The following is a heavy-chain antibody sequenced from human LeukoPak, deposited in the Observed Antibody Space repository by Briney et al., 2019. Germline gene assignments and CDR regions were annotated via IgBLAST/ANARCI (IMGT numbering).Heavy chain of an antibody. CDR2: IRYSESA. D-gene: IGHD3-22*01. CDR1: GDSVSSTNYY. J-gene: IGHJ4*03. CDR3: CAQDSSSY. V-gene: IGHV4-39*01. Sequence: PSETLSLTCTVSGDSVSSTNYYWGWIRQPPGRGLEWIASIRYSESAYYSPSLKSRATISVDTSKNQFSLRLRSLTATDTAVYYCCAQDSSSYWGQGTLVTVSS.